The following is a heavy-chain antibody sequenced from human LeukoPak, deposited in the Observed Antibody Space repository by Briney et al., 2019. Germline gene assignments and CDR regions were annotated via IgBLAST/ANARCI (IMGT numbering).Heavy chain of an antibody. V-gene: IGHV1-2*02. CDR2: INPNSGGT. Sequence: ASVKVSCKASGYTFTGYYMHWVRQAPGQGLEWMGWINPNSGGTNYAQKFQGRVTMTRDTSISTAYMELSRLRSDDTAVYYCARDGGVVPAAILSGFDPLGQGTLVTVSS. CDR1: GYTFTGYY. CDR3: ARDGGVVPAAILSGFDP. J-gene: IGHJ5*02. D-gene: IGHD2-2*01.